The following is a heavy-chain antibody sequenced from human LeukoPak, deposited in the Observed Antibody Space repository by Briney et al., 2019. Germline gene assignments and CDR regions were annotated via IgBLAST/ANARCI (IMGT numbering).Heavy chain of an antibody. CDR2: IYYSGST. CDR3: ARDGCSSTSCYLDY. Sequence: SETLSLTCTVSGGSISSGGYYWSWIRQHPGKGLEWIGYIYYSGSTYYNPSLKSRVTISVDTSKNQFSLKLSSVTAADTAVYYCARDGCSSTSCYLDYWGQGTLVTVSS. CDR1: GGSISSGGYY. V-gene: IGHV4-31*03. J-gene: IGHJ4*02. D-gene: IGHD2-2*01.